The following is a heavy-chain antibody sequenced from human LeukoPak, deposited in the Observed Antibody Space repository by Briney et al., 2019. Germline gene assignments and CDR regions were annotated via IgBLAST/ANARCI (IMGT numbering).Heavy chain of an antibody. CDR3: LSTVNYYYYYMDV. CDR1: GGSISSGSYY. Sequence: PSQTLSLTCTVSGGSISSGSYYWSWIRQPAGKGLEWIGHIYSSGSTNYNPSLKSRVTISVDTSKNQFSLKLSSVTATDTAVYYCLSTVNYYYYYMDVWGKGTTVTVSS. D-gene: IGHD2-8*02. V-gene: IGHV4-61*09. CDR2: IYSSGST. J-gene: IGHJ6*03.